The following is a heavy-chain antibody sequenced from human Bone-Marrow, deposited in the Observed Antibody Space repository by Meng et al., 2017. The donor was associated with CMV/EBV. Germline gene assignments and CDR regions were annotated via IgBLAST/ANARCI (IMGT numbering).Heavy chain of an antibody. J-gene: IGHJ4*02. CDR1: GFTFDDYG. V-gene: IGHV3-20*04. CDR2: INWNGGST. Sequence: GESLKISCAASGFTFDDYGMSWVRQAPGKGLEWVSGINWNGGSTGYADSVKGRFTISRDNAKNSLYLQMNSLRAEDTAVYYCTTDTHGGYCSSTSCYYFDYWGQGTLVTVSS. CDR3: TTDTHGGYCSSTSCYYFDY. D-gene: IGHD2-2*01.